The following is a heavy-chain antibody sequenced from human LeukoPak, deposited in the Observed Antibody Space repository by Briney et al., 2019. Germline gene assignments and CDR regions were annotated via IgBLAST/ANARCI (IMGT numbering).Heavy chain of an antibody. CDR2: ISYDGSNK. D-gene: IGHD6-13*01. J-gene: IGHJ5*02. Sequence: GGSLRLSCAASGFTFSSYAMHWVRQAPGMGLEWVAVISYDGSNKYYADSVKGRFTISRDNSKNTLYLQMNSLRAEDTAVYYCAKAGRIAAAGNYNWFDPWGQGTLVTVSS. CDR1: GFTFSSYA. V-gene: IGHV3-30*04. CDR3: AKAGRIAAAGNYNWFDP.